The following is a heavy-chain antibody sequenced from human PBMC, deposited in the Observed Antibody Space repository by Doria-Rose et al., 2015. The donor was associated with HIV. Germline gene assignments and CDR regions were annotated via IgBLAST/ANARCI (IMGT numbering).Heavy chain of an antibody. Sequence: SNAWMNWVRQAPGKGLVWVGRIKSKPDGGTTEYAAPVKGRFSISRDDSKNTLSLQMNILKTEDTAVYYCTTDRFFPSWGQGTMVTVSS. CDR2: IKSKPDGGTT. D-gene: IGHD3-16*01. J-gene: IGHJ3*01. CDR1: SNAW. V-gene: IGHV3-15*07. CDR3: TTDRFFPS.